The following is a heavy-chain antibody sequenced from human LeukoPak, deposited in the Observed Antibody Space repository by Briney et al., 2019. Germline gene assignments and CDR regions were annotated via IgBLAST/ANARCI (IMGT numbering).Heavy chain of an antibody. V-gene: IGHV4-59*01. J-gene: IGHJ4*02. Sequence: SETLSLTCTVSGDSLSSYYWGWIRQPPGKGLEWIGYIYNSEGGTNSNPSLKSRVTISEDTSKTQVSLKLSSVTAADTAVYYCTRRYRSGWSPTYDYWGQGILVTVSS. CDR1: GDSLSSYY. CDR2: IYNSEGGT. CDR3: TRRYRSGWSPTYDY. D-gene: IGHD6-19*01.